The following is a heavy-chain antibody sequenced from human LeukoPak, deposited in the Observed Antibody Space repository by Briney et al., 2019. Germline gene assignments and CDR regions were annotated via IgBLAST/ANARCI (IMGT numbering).Heavy chain of an antibody. D-gene: IGHD4-11*01. Sequence: PGRSLRLSCAASGFTFSSYAMSWVRQAPGKGLEWVSGIGGGGGSAYYADSVKGRFTIFRDNSKNTLYLQMNSLRAEDTAVYYCAKAAYDYSNHYFDYWGQGTLVTVSS. V-gene: IGHV3-23*01. J-gene: IGHJ4*02. CDR2: IGGGGGSA. CDR3: AKAAYDYSNHYFDY. CDR1: GFTFSSYA.